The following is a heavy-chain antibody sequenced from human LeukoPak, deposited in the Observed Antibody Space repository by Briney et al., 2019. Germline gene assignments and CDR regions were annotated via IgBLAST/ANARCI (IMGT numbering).Heavy chain of an antibody. CDR1: GFTFSGYA. J-gene: IGHJ3*02. D-gene: IGHD2-15*01. Sequence: GGSLRLSCVASGFTFSGYAMTWVRQAPGKGLEWVSSIRTNAGSTYYSDSVKGRFTISRDNPKNTVYLQMSSLRSEESAVYYCVKGSLYCSGGSCYSGAFDIWGQGTLVTVSS. CDR2: IRTNAGST. CDR3: VKGSLYCSGGSCYSGAFDI. V-gene: IGHV3-23*01.